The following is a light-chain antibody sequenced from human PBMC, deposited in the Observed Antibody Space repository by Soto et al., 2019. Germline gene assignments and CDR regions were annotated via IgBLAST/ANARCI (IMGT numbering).Light chain of an antibody. CDR2: DVS. CDR3: SSYTRSSRV. J-gene: IGLJ2*01. Sequence: QSALTQPASVSGSPGQSITISCTGTSSDVGGYNYVSWYQQHPGKAPKLMIYDVSNRPSGVSNRFSGSKSGNTASLTISGHQAEDEADYYCSSYTRSSRVFGGGTKLTVL. CDR1: SSDVGGYNY. V-gene: IGLV2-14*01.